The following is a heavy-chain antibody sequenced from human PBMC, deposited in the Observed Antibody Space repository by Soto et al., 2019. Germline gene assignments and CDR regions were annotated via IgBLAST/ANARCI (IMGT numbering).Heavy chain of an antibody. CDR2: IIPILGIA. CDR3: ARVTWGSYRIDY. J-gene: IGHJ4*02. CDR1: GGTFSSYT. V-gene: IGHV1-69*02. Sequence: ASVKVSCKASGGTFSSYTISWVRQAPGQGLEWMGRIIPILGIANYAQKFQGRVTITADKSTSTAYMELSSLRSEDTAVYYCARVTWGSYRIDYWGQGTLVTVSS. D-gene: IGHD3-16*02.